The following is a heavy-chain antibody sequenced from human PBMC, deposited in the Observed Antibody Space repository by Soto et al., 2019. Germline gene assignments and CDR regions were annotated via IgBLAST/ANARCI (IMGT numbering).Heavy chain of an antibody. CDR3: ARSGSDFWSGYSSLVGSTPLPFDY. J-gene: IGHJ4*02. CDR2: IYHSGST. Sequence: PXETLSLTCPVSGYSISSGYYWGWIRQPPVKGLEWIGSIYHSGSTYYNPSLKSRVTISVDTSKNQFSLKLSSVTAADTAVYYCARSGSDFWSGYSSLVGSTPLPFDYWGQGTMVTVSS. D-gene: IGHD3-3*01. V-gene: IGHV4-38-2*01. CDR1: GYSISSGYY.